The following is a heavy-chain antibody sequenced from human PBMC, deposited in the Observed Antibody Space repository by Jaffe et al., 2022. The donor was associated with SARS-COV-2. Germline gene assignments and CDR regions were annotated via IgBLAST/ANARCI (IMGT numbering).Heavy chain of an antibody. D-gene: IGHD5-18*01. CDR3: GGETYSSGSRYYYYYGMDV. CDR2: IKSKTDGGTT. V-gene: IGHV3-15*01. J-gene: IGHJ6*02. Sequence: EVQLVESGGGLVKPGGSLRLSCAASGFTFSNAWMSWVRQAPGKGLEWVGRIKSKTDGGTTDYAAPVKGRFTISRDDSKNTLYLQMNSLRTEDTAVYYCGGETYSSGSRYYYYYGMDVWGQGTTVTVSS. CDR1: GFTFSNAW.